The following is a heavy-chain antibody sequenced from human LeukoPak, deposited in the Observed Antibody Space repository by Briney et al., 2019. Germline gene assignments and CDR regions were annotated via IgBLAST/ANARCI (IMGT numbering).Heavy chain of an antibody. Sequence: SETLSLTCTVSGDSIRSFFWSWIRQSPGKGLEWIGFFYCAGSTNYNPSLKSRVAISVDTSKNQLSLNLSSVTAADTALYYCARLPSAGHGYFEDWGQGALVTVSS. CDR2: FYCAGST. V-gene: IGHV4-59*01. CDR1: GDSIRSFF. D-gene: IGHD4-17*01. CDR3: ARLPSAGHGYFED. J-gene: IGHJ4*02.